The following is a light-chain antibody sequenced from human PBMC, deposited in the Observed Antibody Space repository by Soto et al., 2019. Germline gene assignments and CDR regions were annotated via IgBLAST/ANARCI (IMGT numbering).Light chain of an antibody. Sequence: DLQMTQSPSSVSASVGDRVTITCRASQDINTWLAWFQQKPGKAPDLLIYATSTLQGGVPSRFSGTGSGTDFTLTISSLQPEDSATYYCQQSNSFPLTFGGGTKVEIQ. CDR3: QQSNSFPLT. CDR2: ATS. CDR1: QDINTW. V-gene: IGKV1D-12*01. J-gene: IGKJ4*01.